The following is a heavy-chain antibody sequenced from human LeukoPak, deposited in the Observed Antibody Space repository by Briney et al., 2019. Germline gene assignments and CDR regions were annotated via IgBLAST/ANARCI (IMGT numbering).Heavy chain of an antibody. J-gene: IGHJ4*02. CDR2: ISSSGSTI. Sequence: GGSLRLSCAASGFTFSSYEMNWVRQAPGKGLEWVSYISSSGSTIYYADSVKGRSTISRDNAKNSLYLQMNSLRAEDTAVYYCARGGYDILTGYEIMDYWGQGTLVTVSS. CDR1: GFTFSSYE. V-gene: IGHV3-48*03. D-gene: IGHD3-9*01. CDR3: ARGGYDILTGYEIMDY.